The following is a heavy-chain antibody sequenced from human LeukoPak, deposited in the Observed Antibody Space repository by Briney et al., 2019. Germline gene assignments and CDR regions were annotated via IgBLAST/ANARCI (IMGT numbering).Heavy chain of an antibody. D-gene: IGHD1-26*01. CDR3: ARHSGVGATNHYYYGMDV. J-gene: IGHJ6*02. CDR1: GYSFTSYW. V-gene: IGHV5-51*01. CDR2: IYPGDSDT. Sequence: GESLKISCKGSGYSFTSYWIGWVRQMPGKGLEWMGIIYPGDSDTRYSPSFQGQVTISADKSISTAYLQWSSLKASDTAMYYCARHSGVGATNHYYYGMDVWGQGTTVTVSS.